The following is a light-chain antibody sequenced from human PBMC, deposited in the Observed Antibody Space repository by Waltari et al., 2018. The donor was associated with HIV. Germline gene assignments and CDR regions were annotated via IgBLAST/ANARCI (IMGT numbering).Light chain of an antibody. Sequence: EIVLTQSPGTLSLSPGERATLSCRASQTVSSTSLAWYQQKPGQAPRLLIYGASSRATGIPDRFRGSGSGTHFTLTISRLEPEDFGVYYCQQYAASPRTFGQGTRVEIK. CDR1: QTVSSTS. CDR3: QQYAASPRT. CDR2: GAS. V-gene: IGKV3-20*01. J-gene: IGKJ2*01.